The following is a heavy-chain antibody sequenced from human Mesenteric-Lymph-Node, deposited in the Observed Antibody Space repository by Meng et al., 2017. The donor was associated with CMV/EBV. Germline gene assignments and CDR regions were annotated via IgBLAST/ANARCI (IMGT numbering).Heavy chain of an antibody. CDR1: AFSVSDYY. CDR3: ARDPSSYYDSGGQTGPKEFDI. J-gene: IGHJ3*02. CDR2: ISSSGNTI. V-gene: IGHV3-11*01. Sequence: AESLSLSCPASAFSVSDYYRNWIRQAPGKGLEWVSYISSSGNTIYYADSVKGRFTISRDNAKNSVSLQMNSLRVEDTAVYYGARDPSSYYDSGGQTGPKEFDIWGQGTMVTVSS. D-gene: IGHD3-22*01.